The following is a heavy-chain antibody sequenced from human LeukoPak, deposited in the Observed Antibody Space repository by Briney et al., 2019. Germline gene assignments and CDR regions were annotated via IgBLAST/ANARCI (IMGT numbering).Heavy chain of an antibody. CDR3: ARHAERPPYDILTGYYLPYFDY. CDR1: GGSISSYY. V-gene: IGHV4-59*01. D-gene: IGHD3-9*01. CDR2: IYYSGST. Sequence: SETLSLTCTVSGGSISSYYWSWIRQPPGKGLEWIGYIYYSGSTNYNPSLKSRVTISVDTSKNQFSLKLSSVTAADTAVYYCARHAERPPYDILTGYYLPYFDYWGQGTLVTVSS. J-gene: IGHJ4*02.